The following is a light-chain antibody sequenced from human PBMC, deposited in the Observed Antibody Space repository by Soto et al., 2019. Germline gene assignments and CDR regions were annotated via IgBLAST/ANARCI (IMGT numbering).Light chain of an antibody. J-gene: IGKJ4*01. V-gene: IGKV3-15*01. Sequence: EIVMTQSPATLSVSPRERATLSCRASQSVSSNLAWYQQKPGQAPRLLIYGASTRANGIPARFSGSGSGTEFTLTFSSLQSEDFAVYYCQQYNTWPLSFGGGTKVELK. CDR2: GAS. CDR1: QSVSSN. CDR3: QQYNTWPLS.